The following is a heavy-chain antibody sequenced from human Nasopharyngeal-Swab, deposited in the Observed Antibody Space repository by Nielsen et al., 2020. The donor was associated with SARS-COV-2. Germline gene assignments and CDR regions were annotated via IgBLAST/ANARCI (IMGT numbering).Heavy chain of an antibody. Sequence: GESLKISCAASGFNFSSYSMNWVRQAPGKGLEWVSSISSSSSYIYYADSVKGRFTISRDNAKNSLYLQMNSLRAEDTAVYYCARYAVPAAIEWDYYYYYMDVWGKGTTVTVSS. CDR1: GFNFSSYS. V-gene: IGHV3-21*01. CDR2: ISSSSSYI. D-gene: IGHD2-2*01. CDR3: ARYAVPAAIEWDYYYYYMDV. J-gene: IGHJ6*03.